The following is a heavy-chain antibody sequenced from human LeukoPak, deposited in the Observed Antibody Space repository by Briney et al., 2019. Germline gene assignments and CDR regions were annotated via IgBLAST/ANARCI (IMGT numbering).Heavy chain of an antibody. CDR2: MNPNSGNT. Sequence: GASVKVSCKASGYTFTSYDINWVRQATGQGLEWMGWMNPNSGNTGYAQKFQGRLTMTRNTSISTAYMELSSLRSEDAAVYYCARPSWNIVVVPAALYPNDAFDIWGQGTMVTVSS. V-gene: IGHV1-8*01. J-gene: IGHJ3*02. CDR1: GYTFTSYD. D-gene: IGHD2-2*01. CDR3: ARPSWNIVVVPAALYPNDAFDI.